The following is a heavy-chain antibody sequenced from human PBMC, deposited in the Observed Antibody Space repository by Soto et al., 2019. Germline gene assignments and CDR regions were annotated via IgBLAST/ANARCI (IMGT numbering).Heavy chain of an antibody. CDR3: ARGLAYFDFWSGYRPSKKKTDAFDI. CDR2: ISSSSSYI. V-gene: IGHV3-21*01. J-gene: IGHJ3*02. Sequence: PGGSLRLSCAASGFTFSSYSMNWVRQAPGKGLEWVTSISSSSSYIYYADSVKGRFTISRDNAKNSLYLQMNSLRAEDTAVYYCARGLAYFDFWSGYRPSKKKTDAFDIWGQGTMVTVSS. CDR1: GFTFSSYS. D-gene: IGHD3-3*01.